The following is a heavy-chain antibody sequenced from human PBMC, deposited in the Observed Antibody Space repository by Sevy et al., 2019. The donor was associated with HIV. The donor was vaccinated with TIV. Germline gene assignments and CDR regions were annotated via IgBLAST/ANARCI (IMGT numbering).Heavy chain of an antibody. CDR2: IKEDDTVK. CDR1: GFSLESYW. J-gene: IGHJ4*02. Sequence: GGSLRLSCVASGFSLESYWMNWVRQAPGKPLEWVANIKEDDTVKYYVESVKGRFTISRDNGRNLVYLLTNNLKVEDTALYYCVRAIQSEGSFWGQGTRVTVSS. V-gene: IGHV3-7*04. D-gene: IGHD2-21*01. CDR3: VRAIQSEGSF.